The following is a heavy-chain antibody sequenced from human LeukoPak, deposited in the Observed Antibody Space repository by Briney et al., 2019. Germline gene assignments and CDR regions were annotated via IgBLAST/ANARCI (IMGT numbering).Heavy chain of an antibody. CDR2: INHSGST. CDR1: GESFSGYY. CDR3: ARRYGSGSYSLKPIQKKYNWFDP. J-gene: IGHJ5*02. Sequence: SETLSLTCAVYGESFSGYYWSWIRQPPGKGLEWIGEINHSGSTNYNPSLKSRVTISVDTSKNQFSLKLSSVTAADTAVYYCARRYGSGSYSLKPIQKKYNWFDPWGQGTLVTVSS. V-gene: IGHV4-34*01. D-gene: IGHD3-10*01.